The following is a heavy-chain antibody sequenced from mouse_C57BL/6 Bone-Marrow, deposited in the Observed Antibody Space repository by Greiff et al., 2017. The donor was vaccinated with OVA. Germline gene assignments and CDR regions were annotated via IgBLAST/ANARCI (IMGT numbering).Heavy chain of an antibody. D-gene: IGHD1-1*01. CDR1: GYSITSGYY. J-gene: IGHJ3*01. CDR3: ARDPIYYGSSPFAY. Sequence: ESGPGLVKPSQSLSLTCSVTGYSITSGYYWNWIRQFPGNKLEWMGYISYDGSNNYNPSLKNRISITRDTSTNQFFLKLNSVTTEDTATYYCARDPIYYGSSPFAYWGQGTLVTVSA. V-gene: IGHV3-6*01. CDR2: ISYDGSN.